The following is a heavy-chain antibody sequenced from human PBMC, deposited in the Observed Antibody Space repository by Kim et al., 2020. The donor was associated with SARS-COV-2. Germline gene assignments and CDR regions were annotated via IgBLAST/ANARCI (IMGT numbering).Heavy chain of an antibody. Sequence: GGSLRLSCAASGFTFSDYYMSWIRQAPGKGLEWVSYISSSSSYTNYADSVKGRFTISRDNAKNSLYLQMNSLRAEDTAVYYCARSGDTMARGRNNWFDPWGQGTLVTVSS. CDR3: ARSGDTMARGRNNWFDP. V-gene: IGHV3-11*03. CDR1: GFTFSDYY. J-gene: IGHJ5*02. CDR2: ISSSSSYT. D-gene: IGHD3-10*01.